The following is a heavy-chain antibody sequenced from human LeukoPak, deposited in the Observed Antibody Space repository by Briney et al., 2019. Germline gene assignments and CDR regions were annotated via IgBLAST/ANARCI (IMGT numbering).Heavy chain of an antibody. D-gene: IGHD6-19*01. J-gene: IGHJ4*02. CDR2: ISYDGSNK. CDR1: GFTFSSYG. CDR3: ARWGALAGTFDY. Sequence: GGSLRLSCAASGFTFSSYGMHWVRQAPSKGLEWVAVISYDGSNKYNEDSVKGRFTMSRDNAKNSLYLQMNSLRTEDTAVYYCARWGALAGTFDYWGQGTLVTVSS. V-gene: IGHV3-30*03.